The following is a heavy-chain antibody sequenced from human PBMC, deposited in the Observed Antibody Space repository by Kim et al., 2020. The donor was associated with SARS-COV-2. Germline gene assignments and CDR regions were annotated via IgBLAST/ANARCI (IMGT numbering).Heavy chain of an antibody. V-gene: IGHV3-11*04. CDR2: ISSSGSTI. CDR3: ARDEIDIVGNYYYYGMDV. Sequence: GGSLRLSCAASGFTFSNYYMSWIRQAPGKGLEWVSYISSSGSTIYYADSVKGRFTISRDNAKNSLYLQMNSLRAEDTAVYYCARDEIDIVGNYYYYGMDVWVNGTRVTVSS. CDR1: GFTFSNYY. J-gene: IGHJ6*04. D-gene: IGHD2-15*01.